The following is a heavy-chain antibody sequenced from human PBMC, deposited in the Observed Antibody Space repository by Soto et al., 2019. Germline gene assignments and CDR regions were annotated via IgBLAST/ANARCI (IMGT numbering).Heavy chain of an antibody. CDR3: ARGFSGAFDI. CDR2: INHDGTAT. J-gene: IGHJ3*02. V-gene: IGHV3-74*01. CDR1: GFPFSGYW. Sequence: EVQLVESGGALVQPGGSLRLSCAASGFPFSGYWRYWVRQVPGKGLIWVSHINHDGTATTYADSVKGRFTTSRDNAKNTLFLQMNSLRADDTAVYYCARGFSGAFDIWGQGTKVTVSS.